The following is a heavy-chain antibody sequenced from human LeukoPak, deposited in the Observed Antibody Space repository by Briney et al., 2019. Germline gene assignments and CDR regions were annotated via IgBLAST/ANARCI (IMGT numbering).Heavy chain of an antibody. CDR1: GYTFTSYY. J-gene: IGHJ5*02. CDR2: INPSGGST. D-gene: IGHD3-9*01. CDR3: AKGPVLRYFDWLDWFDP. V-gene: IGHV1-46*01. Sequence: ASVKVSCKASGYTFTSYYMHWVRQAPGQGLEWMGIINPSGGSTSYAQKFQGRVTMTRDTSTSTVYIELSSLRSEDTAVYYCAKGPVLRYFDWLDWFDPWGQGTLVTVSS.